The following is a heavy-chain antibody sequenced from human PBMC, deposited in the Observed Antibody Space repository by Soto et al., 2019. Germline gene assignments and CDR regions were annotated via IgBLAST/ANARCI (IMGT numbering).Heavy chain of an antibody. V-gene: IGHV1-18*01. D-gene: IGHD6-13*01. J-gene: IGHJ4*02. Sequence: VQLVQSEAEVKKPGASVKVSCKTSGYTFSSFLVTWVRHAPGQGLEWVGRIRVQNGDTRYAQRIQGRVSMTTDTSTSTAYMELRGLTSDDTAVYYCARDWGGHLGIDFWGQGTLVTVSS. CDR1: GYTFSSFL. CDR2: IRVQNGDT. CDR3: ARDWGGHLGIDF.